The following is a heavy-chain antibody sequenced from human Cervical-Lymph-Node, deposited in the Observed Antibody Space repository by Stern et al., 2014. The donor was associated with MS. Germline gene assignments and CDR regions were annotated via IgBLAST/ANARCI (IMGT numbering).Heavy chain of an antibody. CDR3: ARDQRHYGSGHYAFDI. Sequence: QMQLVQSGAEVKKPGSSVKVSCKASGGTFSSYAFSWVRQAPGQGLEWVGGIIPIIGTANYAQKFQGRVTITADDSIETAFMEVSSLRSEDTAVYYCARDQRHYGSGHYAFDIWGQGTMVTVSS. J-gene: IGHJ3*02. D-gene: IGHD3-10*01. CDR2: IIPIIGTA. V-gene: IGHV1-69*01. CDR1: GGTFSSYA.